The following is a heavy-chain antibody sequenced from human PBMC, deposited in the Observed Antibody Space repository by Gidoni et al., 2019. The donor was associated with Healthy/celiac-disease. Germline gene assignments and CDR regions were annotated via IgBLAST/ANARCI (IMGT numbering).Heavy chain of an antibody. CDR1: GFTFSSYG. CDR2: IWYDGSNK. V-gene: IGHV3-33*08. Sequence: QVQLVESGGGVVQPGRSLRLSCAASGFTFSSYGMHWVRQAPGKGLEWVAVIWYDGSNKYYADSVKGRFTISRDNSKNTLYLQMNSLRAEDTAVYYCAREKKGARIQLWPMLDYWGQGTLVTVSS. D-gene: IGHD5-18*01. CDR3: AREKKGARIQLWPMLDY. J-gene: IGHJ4*02.